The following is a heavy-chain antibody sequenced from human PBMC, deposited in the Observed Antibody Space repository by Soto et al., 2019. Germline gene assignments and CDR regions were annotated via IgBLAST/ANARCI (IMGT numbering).Heavy chain of an antibody. J-gene: IGHJ5*02. Sequence: QVQLVQSGAEVKRPGASVKVSCKAPGDTFTSYYLNWVRQAPGQGLEWMGVINTHGGSTKYAQKFQGRITMTRDTSRSTVYMELSSLRSDDTAIYYCARSSGGNFGIIIEGSNWFDPWGQGTLVTVS. CDR3: ARSSGGNFGIIIEGSNWFDP. V-gene: IGHV1-46*01. CDR2: INTHGGST. D-gene: IGHD3-3*01. CDR1: GDTFTSYY.